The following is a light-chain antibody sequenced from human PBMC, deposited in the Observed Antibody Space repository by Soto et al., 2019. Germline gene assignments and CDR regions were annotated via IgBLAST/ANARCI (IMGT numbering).Light chain of an antibody. CDR2: GASAS. J-gene: IGKJ2*01. Sequence: EIVLTQSPGTPSLSPGESAALSCRASQSVNSNYLAWYQQKPGQAPRLLVYGASASSRATGIPDRFSGSGSGADFTLTISRLEPEDFAVYYCQQYGSSPYTFGQGTKLEIK. CDR3: QQYGSSPYT. V-gene: IGKV3-20*01. CDR1: QSVNSNY.